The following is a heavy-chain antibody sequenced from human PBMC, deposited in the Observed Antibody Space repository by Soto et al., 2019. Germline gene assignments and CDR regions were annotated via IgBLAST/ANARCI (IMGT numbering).Heavy chain of an antibody. V-gene: IGHV4-34*01. J-gene: IGHJ4*02. CDR1: GGSFSGYY. CDR3: ASFRGWLQARFDY. CDR2: ISHSGST. D-gene: IGHD5-12*01. Sequence: SETLSLTCAVYGGSFSGYYWSWIRQPPGKGLEWIGEISHSGSTNYNPSLKSRVTISVDTSKNQFSLKLSSVTAADTAVYYCASFRGWLQARFDYWGQGTLVTVSS.